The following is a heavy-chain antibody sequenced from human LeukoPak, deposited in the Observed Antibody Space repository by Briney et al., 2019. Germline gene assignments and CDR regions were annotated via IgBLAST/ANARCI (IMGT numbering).Heavy chain of an antibody. CDR3: PRTTQGIFDY. V-gene: IGHV6-1*01. CDR2: TYYRSKWYH. J-gene: IGHJ4*02. CDR1: GDSVSSNSAA. D-gene: IGHD1-1*01. Sequence: SQTLSLTCAISGDSVSSNSAAWIWIRQSPSRGLGWLGMTYYRSKWYHDYAVSVKSRITLTSDTSKNQFSLQLNSVTTEDAAVYYCPRTTQGIFDYWGQGKPVTVSS.